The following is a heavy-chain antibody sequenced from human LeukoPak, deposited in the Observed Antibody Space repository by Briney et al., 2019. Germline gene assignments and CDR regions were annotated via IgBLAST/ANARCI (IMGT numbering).Heavy chain of an antibody. V-gene: IGHV4-4*07. CDR3: ARDRGIAVAGKKGYYYYYGMDV. J-gene: IGHJ6*02. CDR1: GGSISSYY. CDR2: IYTSGST. Sequence: PSETLSLTCTVSGGSISSYYWSWIRQPAGKGLEWIGRIYTSGSTNYNPSLKSRVTMSVDTSKNQFSLKLSSVTAADTAVYYCARDRGIAVAGKKGYYYYYGMDVWGQGTTVTVSS. D-gene: IGHD6-19*01.